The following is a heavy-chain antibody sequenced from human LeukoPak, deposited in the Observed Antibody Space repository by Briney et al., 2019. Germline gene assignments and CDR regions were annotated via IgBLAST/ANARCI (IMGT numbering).Heavy chain of an antibody. D-gene: IGHD2-2*02. Sequence: ASVKVSCKASGYTFTSYGISWVRQAPGQGLEWMGWISAYNGNTNYAQKLQGRVTMTTDTSTSTAYMELCSLRSEDTAVYYCARANGDIVVVPAAIVFDYWGQGTLVTVSS. CDR2: ISAYNGNT. V-gene: IGHV1-18*01. CDR3: ARANGDIVVVPAAIVFDY. CDR1: GYTFTSYG. J-gene: IGHJ4*02.